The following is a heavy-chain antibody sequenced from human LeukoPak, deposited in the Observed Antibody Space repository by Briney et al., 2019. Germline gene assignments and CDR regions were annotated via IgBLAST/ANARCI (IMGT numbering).Heavy chain of an antibody. Sequence: PGGSLRLSCAASGFTFNIYTINWVRQAPGKGLEWVAVIWSDATEKYYSDAVKGRFTISRDNSRNTLYLQMNSLRGEDMAVYYCAKDAQRGFDYSNSLEYWGQGILVTVSS. CDR1: GFTFNIYT. CDR3: AKDAQRGFDYSNSLEY. V-gene: IGHV3-33*06. J-gene: IGHJ4*02. D-gene: IGHD4-11*01. CDR2: IWSDATEK.